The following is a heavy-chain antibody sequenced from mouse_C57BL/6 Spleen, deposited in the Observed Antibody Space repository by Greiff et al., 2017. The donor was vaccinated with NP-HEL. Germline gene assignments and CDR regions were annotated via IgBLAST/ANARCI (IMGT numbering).Heavy chain of an antibody. CDR2: ISDGGSYT. J-gene: IGHJ2*01. V-gene: IGHV5-4*01. Sequence: EVMLVESGGGLVKPGGSLKLSCAASGFTFSSYTMSWVRQTPEKRLEWVATISDGGSYTYYPDNVKGRFTISRDNAKNNLYLQMSHLKSEDTAMYYCARDIDYEGFDYWGQGTTLTVSS. CDR3: ARDIDYEGFDY. CDR1: GFTFSSYT. D-gene: IGHD2-4*01.